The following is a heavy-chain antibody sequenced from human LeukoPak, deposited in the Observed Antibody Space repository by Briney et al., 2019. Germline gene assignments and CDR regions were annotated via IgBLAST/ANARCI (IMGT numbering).Heavy chain of an antibody. CDR2: ITSDGDGT. Sequence: GGSLRLSCAVSGFTFRDYWMHWVRQAPGKGLVWVARITSDGDGTAYADSVKGRFTISRDNAKNTLFLQMNSLRAEDTAVYYCAKEVGYGDRDYWGQGTLVTVSS. J-gene: IGHJ4*02. D-gene: IGHD4-17*01. V-gene: IGHV3-74*01. CDR3: AKEVGYGDRDY. CDR1: GFTFRDYW.